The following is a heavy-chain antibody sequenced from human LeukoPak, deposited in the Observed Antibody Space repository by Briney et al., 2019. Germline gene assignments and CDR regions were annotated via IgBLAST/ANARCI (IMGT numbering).Heavy chain of an antibody. CDR2: IYYSGST. D-gene: IGHD6-19*01. CDR3: ARTPIAVAGSDY. Sequence: PSETLSLTCTVSGGSISSSSYYWGWLRQPPGRGLEWIGSIYYSGSTYYNPSLKSRVTISVDTSKNQFSLKVSAVTAADTAVYYCARTPIAVAGSDYWGQGTLVTVSS. CDR1: GGSISSSSYY. J-gene: IGHJ4*02. V-gene: IGHV4-39*07.